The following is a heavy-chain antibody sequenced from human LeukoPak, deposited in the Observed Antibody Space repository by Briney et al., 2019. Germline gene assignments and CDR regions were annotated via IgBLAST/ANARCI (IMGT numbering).Heavy chain of an antibody. CDR1: GFTFSSYA. CDR2: INSGGST. V-gene: IGHV3-23*01. Sequence: PGGSLRLSCAASGFTFSSYAMTWVRQDPGKGLEWVSGINSGGSTYYADSDKRQFTISRNNCKNTQYLQMNNLRAENTAEYYCARDFSAGIWGQGTLVTVSS. CDR3: ARDFSAGI. J-gene: IGHJ4*02. D-gene: IGHD6-13*01.